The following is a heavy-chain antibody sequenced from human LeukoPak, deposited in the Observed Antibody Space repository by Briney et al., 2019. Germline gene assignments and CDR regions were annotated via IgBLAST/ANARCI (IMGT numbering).Heavy chain of an antibody. Sequence: PGGSLRLSCAASGFTFTNYGMHWVRQATGKGLEWVAYIASDGNYRDYVDSVRGRFTVSRDNSKNTLYLQMDSLRAEDTAVYYCANLPYNWNEYFDDYWGQGTLVTVSS. J-gene: IGHJ4*02. CDR2: IASDGNYR. CDR3: ANLPYNWNEYFDDY. D-gene: IGHD1-1*01. V-gene: IGHV3-30*02. CDR1: GFTFTNYG.